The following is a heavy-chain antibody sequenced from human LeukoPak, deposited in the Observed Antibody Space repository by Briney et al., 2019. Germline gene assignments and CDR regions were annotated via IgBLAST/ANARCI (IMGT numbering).Heavy chain of an antibody. CDR3: ARSMVRGGDFDY. CDR2: IYYSGST. Sequence: PSETLSLTCTVSGGSISSYYWSWIRQPPGKGLEWIGYIYYSGSTNYNPSLKSRVTISVDTSKNQFSLKLSSVTAADTAVYYCARSMVRGGDFDYWGQGTLVTVSS. D-gene: IGHD3-10*01. J-gene: IGHJ4*02. V-gene: IGHV4-59*01. CDR1: GGSISSYY.